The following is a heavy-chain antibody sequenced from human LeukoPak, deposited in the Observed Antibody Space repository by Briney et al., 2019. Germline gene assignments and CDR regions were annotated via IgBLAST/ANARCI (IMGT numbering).Heavy chain of an antibody. D-gene: IGHD6-19*01. CDR3: ARDLGIAVASSYYYYYGMDV. CDR1: GFTFSSYA. Sequence: GGSLRLSCAASGFTFSSYAMSWVRQAPGKGLEWVSAISGSGGSTYYADSVKGRFTISRDNSKDTLYLQMNSLRAEDTAVYYCARDLGIAVASSYYYYYGMDVWGQGTTVTVSS. CDR2: ISGSGGST. V-gene: IGHV3-23*01. J-gene: IGHJ6*02.